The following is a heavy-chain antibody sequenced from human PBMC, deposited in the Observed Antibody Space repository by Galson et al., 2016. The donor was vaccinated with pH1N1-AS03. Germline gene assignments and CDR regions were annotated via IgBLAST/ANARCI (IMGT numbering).Heavy chain of an antibody. D-gene: IGHD1-26*01. Sequence: PALVKPTQTLTVTCTFSGFSLPTRGMCVSWIRQPPGKALEWLARIDWDDDKYYTTSLKTRLTISQDTSKNQVVLTMTDMDPVDTATYYCARGYSGSYFHWFDPWGQGTLVTVSS. CDR2: IDWDDDK. CDR3: ARGYSGSYFHWFDP. V-gene: IGHV2-70*11. J-gene: IGHJ5*02. CDR1: GFSLPTRGMC.